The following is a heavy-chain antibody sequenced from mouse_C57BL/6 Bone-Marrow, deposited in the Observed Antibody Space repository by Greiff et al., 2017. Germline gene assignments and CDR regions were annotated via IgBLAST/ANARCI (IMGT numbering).Heavy chain of an antibody. J-gene: IGHJ4*01. D-gene: IGHD3-2*02. V-gene: IGHV1-64*01. CDR1: GYTFTSYW. CDR2: IHPNSGST. CDR3: ARRSSGYPYAMDY. Sequence: QVQLQQPGAELVKPGASVKLSCKASGYTFTSYWMHWVKQRPGQGLEWIGMIHPNSGSTNYNEKFKSKATLTVDKSSSTAYMQLSSLTSEDSAVXYCARRSSGYPYAMDYWGQGTSVTVSS.